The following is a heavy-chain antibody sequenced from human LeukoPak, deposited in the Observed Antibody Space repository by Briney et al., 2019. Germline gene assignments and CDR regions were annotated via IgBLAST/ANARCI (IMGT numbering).Heavy chain of an antibody. CDR2: IHYSGYT. CDR3: ARHWGSDWYSDL. CDR1: GGSISNYY. D-gene: IGHD7-27*01. J-gene: IGHJ2*01. V-gene: IGHV4-59*01. Sequence: QTSETLSLTCAVSGGSISNYYCSWIRQPPGKGLEGLGYIHYSGYTNYNPSLKRRVTISGDTSKNQFSLNLSSVTAADTAVYYCARHWGSDWYSDLWGRGTLVTVCS.